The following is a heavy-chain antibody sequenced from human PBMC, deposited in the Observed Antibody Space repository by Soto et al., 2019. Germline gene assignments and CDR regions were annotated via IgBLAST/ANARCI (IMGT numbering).Heavy chain of an antibody. V-gene: IGHV3-21*01. J-gene: IGHJ6*02. CDR2: ISSSSSYI. CDR3: ARGRGAAGTDSVQYYGMDV. CDR1: GFTFSSYS. D-gene: IGHD6-13*01. Sequence: EVQLVESGGGLVKPGGSLRLSCAASGFTFSSYSMNWVRQAPGKGLEWVSSISSSSSYIYYADSVKGRFTISRDNAKNSLYLQMNSLRAEDTAVYYCARGRGAAGTDSVQYYGMDVWCQGTTVTVYS.